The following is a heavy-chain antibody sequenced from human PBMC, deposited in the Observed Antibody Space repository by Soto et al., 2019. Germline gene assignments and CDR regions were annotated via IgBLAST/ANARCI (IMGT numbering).Heavy chain of an antibody. D-gene: IGHD3-10*01. J-gene: IGHJ4*02. Sequence: EVQLLESGGGLVQPGGSLRLSCAASGFTFSSYSMSWVRQAPGKGLEWVSGFRTGGDDGTTYYADSVKGRFTISRVNSKNTLFLQMNSLRAEDTAIYYCAKKVNSGPGSQYSDYWGQGTLVTVSS. V-gene: IGHV3-23*01. CDR3: AKKVNSGPGSQYSDY. CDR1: GFTFSSYS. CDR2: FRTGGDDGTT.